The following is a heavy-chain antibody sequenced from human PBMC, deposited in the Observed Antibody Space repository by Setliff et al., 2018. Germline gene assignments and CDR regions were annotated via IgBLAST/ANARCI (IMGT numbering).Heavy chain of an antibody. D-gene: IGHD6-19*01. CDR3: ARGPSGWSSATSRYYFYMDV. Sequence: SVKVSCKPSGGTLSISPISWVRQAPGQGLEWMGGIIPIRGAADYAQKFQGKVIITADGSTSTAYMELTSLRSDDAAVYYCARGPSGWSSATSRYYFYMDVWGKGTTVTVSS. CDR1: GGTLSISP. J-gene: IGHJ6*03. V-gene: IGHV1-69*13. CDR2: IIPIRGAA.